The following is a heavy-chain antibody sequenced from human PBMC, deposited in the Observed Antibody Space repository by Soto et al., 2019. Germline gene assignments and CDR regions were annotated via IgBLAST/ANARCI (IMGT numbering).Heavy chain of an antibody. CDR1: GGSISSGDYY. CDR2: IYYSGST. J-gene: IGHJ5*02. D-gene: IGHD1-7*01. CDR3: ARAVANWNYGPQGWFDP. V-gene: IGHV4-30-4*01. Sequence: SETLSLTCTVSGGSISSGDYYWSWIRQPPGKGLEWIGYIYYSGSTYYNPSLKSRVTISVDTSKNQFSLKLSSVTAADTAVYYCARAVANWNYGPQGWFDPWGQGTLVTVPQ.